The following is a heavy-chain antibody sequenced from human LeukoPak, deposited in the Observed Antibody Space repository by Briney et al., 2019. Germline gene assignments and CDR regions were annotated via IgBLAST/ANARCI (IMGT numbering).Heavy chain of an antibody. CDR3: PRRYYAYVWGSYRRGTFFDY. J-gene: IGHJ4*02. CDR1: GFTFSSYG. CDR2: ISFDGSNK. D-gene: IGHD3-16*02. Sequence: GGSLRLSCAASGFTFSSYGMHWVRQAPGKGLEWVAVISFDGSNKDYADSVKGRLTISRDNSKNTLYRQIDSLRAEEPPVYTCPRRYYAYVWGSYRRGTFFDYWRQGPLVRVSS. V-gene: IGHV3-30-3*01.